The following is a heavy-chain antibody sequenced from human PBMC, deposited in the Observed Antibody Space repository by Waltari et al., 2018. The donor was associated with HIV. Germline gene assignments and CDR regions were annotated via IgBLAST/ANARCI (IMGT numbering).Heavy chain of an antibody. CDR1: GFTFSSFS. Sequence: EVQLVESGGGLVKPGGSLRLSCAASGFTFSSFSMSWIRQAPGRGLVWVASIDSSNTYIHYADSVRGRFTISRDNAKNSLYLQMNSLRAEDTALYYCARFDGGNSEVYHWGQGTLVTVSS. D-gene: IGHD2-21*01. CDR2: IDSSNTYI. V-gene: IGHV3-21*01. CDR3: ARFDGGNSEVYH. J-gene: IGHJ4*02.